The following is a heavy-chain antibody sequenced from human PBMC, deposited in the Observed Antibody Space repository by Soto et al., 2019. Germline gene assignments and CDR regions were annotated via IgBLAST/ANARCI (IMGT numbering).Heavy chain of an antibody. Sequence: SVKVSCKASGGTFSSYAISWVRQAPGQGLEWMGGIIPIFGTANYAQKFQGRVTITADESTSTAYMELSSLRSEDTAVYYCARDLGGTTVTPEGYYGMDVWGQGTTVTVSS. CDR1: GGTFSSYA. CDR3: ARDLGGTTVTPEGYYGMDV. D-gene: IGHD4-17*01. CDR2: IIPIFGTA. J-gene: IGHJ6*02. V-gene: IGHV1-69*13.